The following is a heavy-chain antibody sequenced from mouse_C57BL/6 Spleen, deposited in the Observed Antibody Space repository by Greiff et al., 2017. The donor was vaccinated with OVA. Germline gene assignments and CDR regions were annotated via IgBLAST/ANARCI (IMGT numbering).Heavy chain of an antibody. J-gene: IGHJ1*03. CDR1: GFPFSSYT. CDR3: ARRGLGTLYFDV. V-gene: IGHV5-9*01. D-gene: IGHD4-1*01. Sequence: EVQLVESGGGLVKPGGSLKLSCAASGFPFSSYTMSWVRQTPEKRLEWVATISGGGGNTYYPDSVKGRFTISRDNAKNTLYLQMSSLRSEDTALYYCARRGLGTLYFDVWGTGTTVTVSS. CDR2: ISGGGGNT.